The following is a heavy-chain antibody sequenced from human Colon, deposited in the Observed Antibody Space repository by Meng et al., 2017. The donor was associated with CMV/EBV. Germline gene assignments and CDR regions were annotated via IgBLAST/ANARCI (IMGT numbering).Heavy chain of an antibody. D-gene: IGHD6-13*01. J-gene: IGHJ6*02. CDR1: GGTFSSDT. CDR3: ARGDLSSRGGMDV. CDR2: TIPLLGET. V-gene: IGHV1-69*08. Sequence: KAAGGTFSSDTISWVRQAPGRGAEWMGRTIPLLGETNYAQKFQGRVTITADKATSTVYMELSSMRSEDTAVYYCARGDLSSRGGMDVWGQGTTVTVSS.